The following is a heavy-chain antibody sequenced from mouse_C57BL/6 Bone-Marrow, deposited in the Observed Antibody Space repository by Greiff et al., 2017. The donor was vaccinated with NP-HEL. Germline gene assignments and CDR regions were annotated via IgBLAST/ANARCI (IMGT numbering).Heavy chain of an antibody. Sequence: VKLMESGPGLVQPSQSLSITCTVSGFSLTSYGVHWVRQSPGKGLEWLGVIWRGGSTDYNAAFMSRLNITKDNSKSQVFFKMNSLQADDTAIYYCAKTYGSSFHYAMDYWGQGTSVTVSS. D-gene: IGHD1-1*01. J-gene: IGHJ4*01. CDR1: GFSLTSYG. V-gene: IGHV2-5*01. CDR3: AKTYGSSFHYAMDY. CDR2: IWRGGST.